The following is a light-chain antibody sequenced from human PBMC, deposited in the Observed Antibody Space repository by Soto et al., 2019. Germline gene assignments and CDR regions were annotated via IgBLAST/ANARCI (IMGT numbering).Light chain of an antibody. CDR1: QSVRSSF. V-gene: IGKV3-20*01. CDR3: QQYGSSPT. CDR2: GAS. J-gene: IGKJ4*01. Sequence: EIVLTQSPGTLSLSPGEGATLSCRASQSVRSSFLAWYQQKPGQAPSLLIYGASSRATGIPDRFSGGGSGTDFTCTISRLEPEDLAVYYCQQYGSSPTFGGGTKVEIK.